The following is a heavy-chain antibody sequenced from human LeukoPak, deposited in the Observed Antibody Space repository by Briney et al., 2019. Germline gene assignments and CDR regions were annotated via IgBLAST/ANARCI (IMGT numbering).Heavy chain of an antibody. J-gene: IGHJ4*02. CDR1: GGTFSSYA. D-gene: IGHD3-10*01. Sequence: ASVKVSCKASGGTFSSYAISWVRQAPGQGLEWMGWINAGNGNTKYSQKFQGRVTITRDTSASTAYMELSSLRSEDTAVYYCARDLRGWFGEFTGIFDYWGQGTLVTVSS. V-gene: IGHV1-3*01. CDR3: ARDLRGWFGEFTGIFDY. CDR2: INAGNGNT.